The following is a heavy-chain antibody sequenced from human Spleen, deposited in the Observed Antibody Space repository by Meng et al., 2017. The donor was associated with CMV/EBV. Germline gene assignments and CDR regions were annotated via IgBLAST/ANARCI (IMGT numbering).Heavy chain of an antibody. Sequence: NSSGYTFPDYYIHWVRQAPGKVLEWMGRITPNTGDTNYAPKFPGRVTMTRDTSIRTAYMELRRLRSDDTAVYYCARSRTGVFGYFDLWGRGTLVTVSS. CDR3: ARSRTGVFGYFDL. D-gene: IGHD7-27*01. J-gene: IGHJ2*01. CDR2: ITPNTGDT. V-gene: IGHV1-2*06. CDR1: GYTFPDYY.